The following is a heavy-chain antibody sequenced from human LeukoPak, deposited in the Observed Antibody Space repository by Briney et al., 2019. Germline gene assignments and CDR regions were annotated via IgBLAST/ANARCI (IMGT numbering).Heavy chain of an antibody. CDR2: ISADGPT. CDR1: GFTFSSSP. V-gene: IGHV3-23*01. Sequence: GGSLRLSCAASGFTFSSSPMSWVRQAPGKGLDWVSSISADGPTYYADSVKGRFTISRDNSKNTLYLQMNTLRAEDTAVYFCARGGRDGYNPWGQGTLVTVSS. D-gene: IGHD5-24*01. J-gene: IGHJ5*02. CDR3: ARGGRDGYNP.